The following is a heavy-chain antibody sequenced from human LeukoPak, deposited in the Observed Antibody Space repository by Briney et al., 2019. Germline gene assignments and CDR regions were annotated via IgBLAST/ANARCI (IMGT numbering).Heavy chain of an antibody. Sequence: NPSETLSLTCAVSGGSISTYYWSWIRQPPGKGLEWIGYINYSGSTNYNPSLKSRVSISVDTSKNQFSLKLSSVTAADTAVYYCATDNSYGSGSYYTWGQGTLVTVSS. CDR1: GGSISTYY. V-gene: IGHV4-59*01. CDR3: ATDNSYGSGSYYT. D-gene: IGHD3-10*01. J-gene: IGHJ4*02. CDR2: INYSGST.